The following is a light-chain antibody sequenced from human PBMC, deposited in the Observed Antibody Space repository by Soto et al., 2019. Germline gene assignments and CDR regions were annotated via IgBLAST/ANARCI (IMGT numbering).Light chain of an antibody. CDR1: QSVSNF. Sequence: EIVLTQSPATLSLSPGERATLSCRASQSVSNFLAWYQQNPGQAPRLLISDASNRATGIPGRFSGSGSGTGFSLTISSLEPEDCAVSCCQQRSNWPWTFGQGNKVEIK. V-gene: IGKV3-11*01. CDR3: QQRSNWPWT. CDR2: DAS. J-gene: IGKJ1*01.